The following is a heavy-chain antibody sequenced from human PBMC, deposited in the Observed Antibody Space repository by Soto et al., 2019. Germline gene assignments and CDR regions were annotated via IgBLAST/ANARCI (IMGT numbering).Heavy chain of an antibody. CDR1: GDSMNPYS. CDR3: AGDFGSGSYRFDY. V-gene: IGHV4-59*01. J-gene: IGHJ4*02. CDR2: VYNSGST. Sequence: SETLSLTCTVSGDSMNPYSWSWIRQPPGKGLEWIGYVYNSGSTTYNYSFKNRVTMSIDTSENRFSLKVSSVTAADTAVYYCAGDFGSGSYRFDYWGQGALVTVSS. D-gene: IGHD3-10*01.